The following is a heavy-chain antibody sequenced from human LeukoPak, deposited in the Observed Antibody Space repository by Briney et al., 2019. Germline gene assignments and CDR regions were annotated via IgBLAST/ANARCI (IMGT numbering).Heavy chain of an antibody. CDR1: GGTFSSYA. CDR2: INPNSGGT. D-gene: IGHD2-21*01. CDR3: ARDRSEIYCGGDCFRNWFDP. J-gene: IGHJ5*02. V-gene: IGHV1-2*02. Sequence: ASVKVSCKASGGTFSSYAISWVRQAPGQGLEWMGWINPNSGGTNYAQKFQGRVTMTRDTSISTAYMELSRLRSDDTAVYYCARDRSEIYCGGDCFRNWFDPWGQGTLVTVSS.